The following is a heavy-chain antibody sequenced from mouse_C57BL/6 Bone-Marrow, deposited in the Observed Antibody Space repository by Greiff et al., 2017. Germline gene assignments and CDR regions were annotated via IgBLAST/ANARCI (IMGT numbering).Heavy chain of an antibody. V-gene: IGHV14-4*01. CDR2: IDPENGDT. CDR3: TLLLLRRYFDV. D-gene: IGHD1-1*01. Sequence: EVQLQQSGAELVRPGASVKLSCTASGFNIKDDYMHWVKQMPEQGLEWIGWIDPENGDTEYASKVQGKATITADTSSNTAYLQLSSLTSEDTAVYYCTLLLLRRYFDVWGTGTTVTVSS. J-gene: IGHJ1*03. CDR1: GFNIKDDY.